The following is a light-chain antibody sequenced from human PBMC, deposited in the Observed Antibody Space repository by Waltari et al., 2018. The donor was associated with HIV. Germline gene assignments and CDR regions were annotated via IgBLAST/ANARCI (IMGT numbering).Light chain of an antibody. V-gene: IGLV1-40*01. CDR3: QSYDSRQSGFWV. J-gene: IGLJ3*02. Sequence: QSVLPQPPSLSGAPGQRVTIPSTGSSPNIGAGYDVHWYQQLPGTAPKLLIYGNTNRPAGVSDRFSGSKSGTSASLAITGLQAEDEADYYCQSYDSRQSGFWVFGGGTTLTVL. CDR2: GNT. CDR1: SPNIGAGYD.